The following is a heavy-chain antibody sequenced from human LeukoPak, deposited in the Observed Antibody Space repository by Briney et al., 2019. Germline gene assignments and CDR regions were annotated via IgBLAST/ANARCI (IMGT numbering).Heavy chain of an antibody. CDR3: ARAQCCPGTPDY. J-gene: IGHJ4*02. CDR1: GGSISSGSYY. D-gene: IGHD2-15*01. CDR2: IYNDDRN. Sequence: SQTLSLTCTVSGGSISSGSYYWTWIRQPAGKGLEWIGRIYNDDRNNYTPSLKSRVTISVDTSKNQFSLKLSSVTAADTAVYYCARAQCCPGTPDYWGQGTLVTVSS. V-gene: IGHV4-61*02.